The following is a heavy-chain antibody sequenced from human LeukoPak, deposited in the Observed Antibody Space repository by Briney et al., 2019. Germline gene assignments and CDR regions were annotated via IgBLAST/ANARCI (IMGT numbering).Heavy chain of an antibody. CDR1: GASISSYY. Sequence: PSETLSLTCSVSGASISSYYWSWIRQPPGKGLEWIGYIYYSVSTNYNPSLKSRVTISLNTSKNQFSLKLSSVTAADTAVYYCASSGYYWYFDFWGRGTLVTVSS. V-gene: IGHV4-59*08. CDR3: ASSGYYWYFDF. D-gene: IGHD3-22*01. J-gene: IGHJ2*01. CDR2: IYYSVST.